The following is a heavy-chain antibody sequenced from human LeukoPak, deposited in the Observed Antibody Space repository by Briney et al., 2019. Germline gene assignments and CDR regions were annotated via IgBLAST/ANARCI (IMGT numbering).Heavy chain of an antibody. CDR1: DGSFRGYY. V-gene: IGHV4-34*01. Sequence: SETLSLTCGVYDGSFRGYYWTWIRQPPGKGLEWIGEINYSGSNNYNSSLKSRVTISVDTSKNQFSLKLSSVTAADTAVYYCTRASSWKEGPTFAYWGQGTLVTVSS. J-gene: IGHJ4*02. CDR2: INYSGSN. D-gene: IGHD6-13*01. CDR3: TRASSWKEGPTFAY.